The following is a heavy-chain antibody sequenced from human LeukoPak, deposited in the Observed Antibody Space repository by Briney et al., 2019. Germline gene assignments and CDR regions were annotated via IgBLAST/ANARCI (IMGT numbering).Heavy chain of an antibody. D-gene: IGHD1/OR15-1a*01. Sequence: ASVEVSCKTSGYSFIDNAMHWFRQAPGQGPEWLGWINPKNGETYYVPKFLGRVTMTRDTSISTAYMQLNTLTYDDTAIYFCAALSTGTNLDFFDSWGQGTQITVSS. V-gene: IGHV1-2*02. CDR1: GYSFIDNA. J-gene: IGHJ4*02. CDR3: AALSTGTNLDFFDS. CDR2: INPKNGET.